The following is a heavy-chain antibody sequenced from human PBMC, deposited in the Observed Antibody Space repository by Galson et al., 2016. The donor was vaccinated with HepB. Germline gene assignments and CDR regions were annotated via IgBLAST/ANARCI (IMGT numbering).Heavy chain of an antibody. D-gene: IGHD3-16*02. J-gene: IGHJ4*02. CDR3: AKDMGTYRPYYFDC. CDR2: ISGSGGST. CDR1: GFNFSNYA. V-gene: IGHV3-23*01. Sequence: SLRLSCAGSGFNFSNYAMSWVRQAPGKGLEWVAAISGSGGSTYYADSVKGRFAISRDKSKNTLSLQMNSLRAEDTATYYCAKDMGTYRPYYFDCWGQGTLVTVSS.